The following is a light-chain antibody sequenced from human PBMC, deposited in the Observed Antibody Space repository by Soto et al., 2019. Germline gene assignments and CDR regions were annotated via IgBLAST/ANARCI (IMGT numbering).Light chain of an antibody. V-gene: IGKV3-15*01. CDR2: GAS. CDR1: QSVSSN. Sequence: EIVMTQSPATLSVSPGERATLSCRASQSVSSNLAWYQQKPGQAPRLLIYGASTRATGIPARFSGSGSVTEFTLTISSLQSEVFAVYYCQQYNNWLMYTFGQGTKLEIK. CDR3: QQYNNWLMYT. J-gene: IGKJ2*01.